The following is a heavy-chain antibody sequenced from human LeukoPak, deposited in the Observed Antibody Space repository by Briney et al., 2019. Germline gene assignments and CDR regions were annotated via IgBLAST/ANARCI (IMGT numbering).Heavy chain of an antibody. CDR2: ISSSGSTI. Sequence: GSLRLSCAASGFTFRKYGMSWVRQAPGKGLEWVSYISSSGSTIYYADSVKGRFTISRDNAKNSLYLQMNSLRAEDTAVYYCARGPSPYAFDIWGQGTMVTVSS. CDR3: ARGPSPYAFDI. J-gene: IGHJ3*02. V-gene: IGHV3-48*04. CDR1: GFTFRKYG.